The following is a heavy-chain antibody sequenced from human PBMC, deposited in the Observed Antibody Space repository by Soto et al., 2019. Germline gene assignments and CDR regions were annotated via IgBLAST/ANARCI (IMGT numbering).Heavy chain of an antibody. CDR1: GFTFSSYI. CDR3: ARVGTTYNYYYYGMDV. D-gene: IGHD4-4*01. Sequence: ESVGSVVQPGRSLRLSCAASGFTFSSYIMHWVRQAPGKGLEWVALISYDGNNKYHADSVKGRFTISRDNSRNTLFLLLNSLRGEDTAVYYCARVGTTYNYYYYGMDVWGQGTTVTVSS. J-gene: IGHJ6*02. V-gene: IGHV3-30-3*01. CDR2: ISYDGNNK.